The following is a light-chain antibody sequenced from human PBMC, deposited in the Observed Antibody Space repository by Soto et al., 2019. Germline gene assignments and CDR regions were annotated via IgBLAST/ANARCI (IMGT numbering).Light chain of an antibody. V-gene: IGKV3D-20*02. CDR3: QQRSNWPLT. CDR1: QSVSSNY. J-gene: IGKJ4*01. Sequence: EIVLTHSPGTLSLSPGERATVSCRASQSVSSNYLAWYQQKPGQAPRLLIYGASSRATGIPDRFSGSGSGADFTLTISSLEPEDFAVYYCQQRSNWPLTFGGGTKVDIK. CDR2: GAS.